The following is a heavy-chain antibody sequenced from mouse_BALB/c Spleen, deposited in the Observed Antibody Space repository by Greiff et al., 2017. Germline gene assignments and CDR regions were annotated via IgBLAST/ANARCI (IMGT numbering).Heavy chain of an antibody. CDR2: INPSNGRT. D-gene: IGHD1-1*01. CDR3: ARDEDYGSSRFAY. J-gene: IGHJ3*01. CDR1: GYTFTSYW. V-gene: IGHV1S81*02. Sequence: VQLQQPGAELVKPGASVKLSCKASGYTFTSYWMHWVKQRPGQGLEWVGEINPSNGRTNYNEKFKSKATLTVDKSSSTAYMQLSSLTSEDSAVYYCARDEDYGSSRFAYWGQGTLVTVSA.